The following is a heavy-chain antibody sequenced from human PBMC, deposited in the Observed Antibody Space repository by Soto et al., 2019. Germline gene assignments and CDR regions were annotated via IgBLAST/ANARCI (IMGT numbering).Heavy chain of an antibody. V-gene: IGHV3-21*01. CDR3: ARYTSSWSGYYGMDV. J-gene: IGHJ6*04. CDR1: GFTFSSYS. D-gene: IGHD6-13*01. Sequence: EVQLVGSGGGLVKPGGSLRLSCAASGFTFSSYSMNWVRQAPGKGLEWVSSISSSSSYIYYADSVQGRFTISRDNAKNSLYHQMNSLRAEDTAVYYCARYTSSWSGYYGMDVWGKGTTVTVSS. CDR2: ISSSSSYI.